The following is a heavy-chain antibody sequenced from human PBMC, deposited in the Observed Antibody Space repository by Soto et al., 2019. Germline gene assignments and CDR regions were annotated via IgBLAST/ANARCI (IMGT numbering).Heavy chain of an antibody. V-gene: IGHV3-30*18. Sequence: PGGSLRLSCAASGFTFSSYGMHWVRQAPGKGLEWVAVISYDGSNKYYADSVKGRFTISRDNSKNTLYLQMNSLRAEDTAVYYCAKVPVTGEVVYWGQGTLVTVSS. CDR3: AKVPVTGEVVY. J-gene: IGHJ4*02. CDR2: ISYDGSNK. D-gene: IGHD7-27*01. CDR1: GFTFSSYG.